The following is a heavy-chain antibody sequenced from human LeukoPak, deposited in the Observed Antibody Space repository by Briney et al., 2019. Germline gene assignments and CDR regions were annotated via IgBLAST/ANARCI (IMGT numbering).Heavy chain of an antibody. J-gene: IGHJ4*02. CDR1: GFTFSSYW. V-gene: IGHV3-7*01. Sequence: GGSLRLSCAASGFTFSSYWMSWVRQAPGKGLEWVANIKHDESEKYYVASVKGRFTISKDSAKNSLFLQMNNLRGEDTAVYYCVKGRGGYVKYKTFDYWGQGTLVTVSS. D-gene: IGHD5-12*01. CDR2: IKHDESEK. CDR3: VKGRGGYVKYKTFDY.